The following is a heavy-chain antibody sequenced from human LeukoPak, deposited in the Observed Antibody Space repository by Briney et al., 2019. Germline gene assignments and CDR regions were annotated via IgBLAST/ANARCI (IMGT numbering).Heavy chain of an antibody. V-gene: IGHV3-21*01. CDR3: ARDSAAASNWFDP. D-gene: IGHD2-2*01. CDR2: ISSSSSYI. CDR1: GFTFSSYS. Sequence: PGGSLRLSCAASGFTFSSYSMNWVRQAPGKGLEWVSSISSSSSYIYYADSVKGRFTISRDNAKNSLYLQINSLSAEDTAVYYCARDSAAASNWFDPWGQGTLVTVSS. J-gene: IGHJ5*02.